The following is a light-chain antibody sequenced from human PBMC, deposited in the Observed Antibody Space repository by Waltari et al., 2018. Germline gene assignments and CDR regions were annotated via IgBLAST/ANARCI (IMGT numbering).Light chain of an antibody. J-gene: IGLJ3*02. CDR3: SSYTSNSAV. Sequence: QSALTQPASVSGSPGQSITVSCTGISSDVGINSFVSWYQHHPGKAPKVVIYDVSYLPSGVSDRFAGSKSGNTASLTISGLQAEDEADYYCSSYTSNSAVFGGGTKVTVL. V-gene: IGLV2-14*03. CDR1: SSDVGINSF. CDR2: DVS.